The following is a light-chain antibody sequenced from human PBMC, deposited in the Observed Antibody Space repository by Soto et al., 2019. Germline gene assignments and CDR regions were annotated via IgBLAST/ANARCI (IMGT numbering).Light chain of an antibody. V-gene: IGKV2-28*01. CDR1: QSLLHRSGYYF. J-gene: IGKJ1*01. CDR2: LGS. Sequence: DIVVTQSPLSLSVTPGEPASISCRSSQSLLHRSGYYFLDWYLQKPGQSPQVLIYLGSTRASGVPDRFSGSGSVTDFTLEISRVEAEDVGVYYCMQSLQTRTFGQGTKVEIK. CDR3: MQSLQTRT.